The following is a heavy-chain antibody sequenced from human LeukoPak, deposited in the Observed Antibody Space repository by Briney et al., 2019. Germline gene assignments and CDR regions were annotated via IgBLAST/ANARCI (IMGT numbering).Heavy chain of an antibody. CDR2: INPSGGST. J-gene: IGHJ4*02. V-gene: IGHV1-46*01. CDR1: GYTFTSYY. Sequence: ASVKVSCKASGYTFTSYYMHWVRQAPGQGLEWMGIINPSGGSTSYAQKFQGRVTMTRDMSTSTVYMELSSLRSKDTAVYYCARRGNYGFGDYWGQGTQVTVSS. CDR3: ARRGNYGFGDY. D-gene: IGHD4-11*01.